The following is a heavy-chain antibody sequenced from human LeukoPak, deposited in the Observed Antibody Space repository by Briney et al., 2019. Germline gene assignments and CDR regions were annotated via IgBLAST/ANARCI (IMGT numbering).Heavy chain of an antibody. V-gene: IGHV1-2*02. CDR2: INPNSGGT. CDR1: GYTFTGYY. D-gene: IGHD2-21*01. Sequence: ASVKVSCKASGYTFTGYYMHWVRQAPGQGLEWMGWINPNSGGTNYAQKFQGRVTMTRDTSISTAYMELSRLRSDDTGVYYCARVGGRFAIGPEYWGQGTLVTVSS. J-gene: IGHJ4*02. CDR3: ARVGGRFAIGPEY.